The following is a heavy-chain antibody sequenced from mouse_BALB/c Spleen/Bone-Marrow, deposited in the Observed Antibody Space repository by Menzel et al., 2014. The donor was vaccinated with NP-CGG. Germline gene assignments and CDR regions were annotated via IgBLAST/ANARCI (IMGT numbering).Heavy chain of an antibody. CDR1: GFNIRDTY. D-gene: IGHD1-1*01. Sequence: DVQLQESGAELVKPGASVKLSCTASGFNIRDTYMHWVKQRPEQGLEWIGRIDPANGNTNYDPRFQGKATITADTSSNTAYLQLSSLTSEDTAVYYGARYGGRYYAMDYWGQGTSVTVSS. CDR3: ARYGGRYYAMDY. V-gene: IGHV14-3*02. CDR2: IDPANGNT. J-gene: IGHJ4*01.